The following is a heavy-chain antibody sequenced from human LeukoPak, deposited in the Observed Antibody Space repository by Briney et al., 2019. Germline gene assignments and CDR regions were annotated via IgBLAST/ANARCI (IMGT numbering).Heavy chain of an antibody. CDR3: TKIDYDQGYIAAAGTTHYGMDV. CDR1: GFTFSSYS. V-gene: IGHV3-21*04. Sequence: PGGSLRLSCAASGFTFSSYSMNWVRQAPGKGLEWVSSISSSSSYIYYADSVKGRFTISRDNAKNSLYLQMNSLRAEDTAVYYCTKIDYDQGYIAAAGTTHYGMDVWGQGTTVTVSS. CDR2: ISSSSSYI. D-gene: IGHD6-13*01. J-gene: IGHJ6*02.